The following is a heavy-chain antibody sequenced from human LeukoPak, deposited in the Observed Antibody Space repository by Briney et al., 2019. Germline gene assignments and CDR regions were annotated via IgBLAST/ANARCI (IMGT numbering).Heavy chain of an antibody. V-gene: IGHV3-9*01. J-gene: IGHJ5*01. CDR1: GFTFDDYA. Sequence: GGSLRLSCAASGFTFDDYAMHWVRQAPGKGLEWVPGISWNSGSIGYADSVKGRFTISRDNAKNSLYLQMNSLRAEDTALYYCAKDIGYSGSYLGFDCWGQGTLVTVSS. CDR3: AKDIGYSGSYLGFDC. D-gene: IGHD1-26*01. CDR2: ISWNSGSI.